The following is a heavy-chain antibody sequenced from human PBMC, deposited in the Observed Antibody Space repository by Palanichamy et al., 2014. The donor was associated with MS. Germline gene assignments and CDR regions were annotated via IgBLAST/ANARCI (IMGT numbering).Heavy chain of an antibody. CDR1: GYTFASYA. CDR3: ARDLLISAWYPGAYFDY. Sequence: QVHLVQSGAEVKKPGASVKVSCKASGYTFASYAISWVRQAPGQGLEWMGWISGNSGNPYYPQKFQGRVTLTTDTSTSTAYMELRSLRSDDTAVYYCARDLLISAWYPGAYFDYWGQGSLVTVSS. J-gene: IGHJ4*02. V-gene: IGHV1-18*04. D-gene: IGHD6-19*01. CDR2: ISGNSGNP.